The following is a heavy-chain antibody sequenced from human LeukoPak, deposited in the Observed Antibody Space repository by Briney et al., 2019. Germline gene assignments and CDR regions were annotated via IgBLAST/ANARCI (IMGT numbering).Heavy chain of an antibody. V-gene: IGHV1-69*01. D-gene: IGHD1-1*01. Sequence: SSVKVSCKASGGTFSSYAISWVRQAPGQGLEWMGGIIPIFGTANYAQKSQGRVTITADESTSTAYMELSSPRSEDTAVYYCARKPYDLKWNDGAFDIWGQGTMVTVSS. CDR3: ARKPYDLKWNDGAFDI. J-gene: IGHJ3*02. CDR2: IIPIFGTA. CDR1: GGTFSSYA.